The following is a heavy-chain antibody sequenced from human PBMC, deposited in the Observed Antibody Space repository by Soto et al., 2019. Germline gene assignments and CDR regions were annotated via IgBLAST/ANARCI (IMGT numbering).Heavy chain of an antibody. V-gene: IGHV3-23*01. Sequence: EVQLLESGGGLVQPGGSLRLSCAASGFTFSSYAMSWVRQAPGKGLEWVSAISGSGGSTYYADSVKGRFTISRDNSKNTLYLQMNSLRAEDTAVYYCAKAQTVVTRYYYGMDVWGQGTTVTVSS. J-gene: IGHJ6*02. CDR3: AKAQTVVTRYYYGMDV. D-gene: IGHD2-21*02. CDR1: GFTFSSYA. CDR2: ISGSGGST.